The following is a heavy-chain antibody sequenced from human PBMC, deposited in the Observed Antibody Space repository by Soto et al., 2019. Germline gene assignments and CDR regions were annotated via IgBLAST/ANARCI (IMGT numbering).Heavy chain of an antibody. Sequence: GESLKISCQTAGYTFSSQLIGWVRQTPGKGLEWMGIIYPGDSDTKYSPSFQGHVTISADKSISTAYLQWSSLKASDTAMYYCARQYYGMDVWGQGTTVTVSS. J-gene: IGHJ6*02. CDR1: GYTFSSQL. CDR3: ARQYYGMDV. CDR2: IYPGDSDT. V-gene: IGHV5-51*01.